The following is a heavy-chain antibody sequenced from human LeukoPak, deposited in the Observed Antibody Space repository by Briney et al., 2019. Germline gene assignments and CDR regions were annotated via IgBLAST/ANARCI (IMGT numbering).Heavy chain of an antibody. CDR3: ARDQPRRWFYP. J-gene: IGHJ5*02. Sequence: ASVKVSCKASGYTFTCYGISWVRQAPGQGLEWMGWISAYNGNRNYAQKFQGRVTMTTDTSTSTAYMELRSLRSDDTAVYYCARDQPRRWFYPWGQGTLVTVSS. V-gene: IGHV1-18*01. CDR2: ISAYNGNR. CDR1: GYTFTCYG.